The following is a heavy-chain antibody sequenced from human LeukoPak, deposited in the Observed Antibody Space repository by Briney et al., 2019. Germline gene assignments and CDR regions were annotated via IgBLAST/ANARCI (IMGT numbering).Heavy chain of an antibody. CDR1: GYSFTSYW. CDR3: ARPGPVVVPAAANDAFDI. CDR2: IYPGDSDT. J-gene: IGHJ3*02. D-gene: IGHD2-2*01. Sequence: GESLKISCKGSGYSFTSYWIGWVRQMPGKGLEWMGIIYPGDSDTRYSPSFQGQVTISADKSISTAYLQWSSLKASDTAMYYCARPGPVVVPAAANDAFDIWGQGTMVTVSS. V-gene: IGHV5-51*01.